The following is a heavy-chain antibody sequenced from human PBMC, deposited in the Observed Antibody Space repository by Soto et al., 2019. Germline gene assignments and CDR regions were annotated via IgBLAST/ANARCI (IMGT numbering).Heavy chain of an antibody. CDR1: GGSISSSSYY. D-gene: IGHD4-17*01. V-gene: IGHV4-39*01. CDR3: ASLHDYGDYGVAY. CDR2: IYYSGST. J-gene: IGHJ4*02. Sequence: QLQLQESGPGLVKPSETLSLTCTVSGGSISSSSYYWGWVRQPPGKGLEWIGSIYYSGSTYYNPSLKSRVTIAVDTSKNQCSLKLSSVTAADTAVYYCASLHDYGDYGVAYWGQGTLVTVSS.